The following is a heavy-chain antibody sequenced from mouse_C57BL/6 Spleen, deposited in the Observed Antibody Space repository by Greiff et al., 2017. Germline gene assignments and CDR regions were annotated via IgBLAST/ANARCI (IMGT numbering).Heavy chain of an antibody. CDR3: ARSDGYYAMDY. V-gene: IGHV1-81*01. D-gene: IGHD2-3*01. CDR2: IYPRSGNT. Sequence: QVQLQESGAELARPGASVKLSCKASGYTFTSYGISWVKQRTGQGLEWIGEIYPRSGNTYYNEKFKGKATLTADKSSSTAYMELRSLTSEDSAVDFCARSDGYYAMDYWGQGTSVTVSS. J-gene: IGHJ4*01. CDR1: GYTFTSYG.